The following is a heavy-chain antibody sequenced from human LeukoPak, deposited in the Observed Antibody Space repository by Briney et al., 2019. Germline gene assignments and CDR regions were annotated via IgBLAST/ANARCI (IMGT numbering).Heavy chain of an antibody. CDR2: IYHSGST. J-gene: IGHJ4*02. V-gene: IGHV4-59*12. Sequence: SETLSLTCTVSGGSISSYYWSWIRQPPGKGLEWIGYIYHSGSTNYNASLKSRVTISVDTSKNQFSLKLSSVTAADTAVYYCARGGPTYYYDSRSKYYFDYWGQGTLVTVSS. D-gene: IGHD3-22*01. CDR1: GGSISSYY. CDR3: ARGGPTYYYDSRSKYYFDY.